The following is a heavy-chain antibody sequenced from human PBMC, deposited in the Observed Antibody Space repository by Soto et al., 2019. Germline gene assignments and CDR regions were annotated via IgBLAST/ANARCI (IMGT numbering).Heavy chain of an antibody. V-gene: IGHV3-30-3*01. J-gene: IGHJ4*02. CDR3: ARGYTTMNTPRFDY. CDR1: GFTFSSYA. CDR2: IPYDGNNK. D-gene: IGHD5-18*01. Sequence: PGGSLRLSCAASGFTFSSYAMHWVRQAPGKGLEWVALIPYDGNNKDYADSVKGRFTISRDNSKNTLYLQMNSLRAEDTAVYYCARGYTTMNTPRFDYWGQGTLVTVSS.